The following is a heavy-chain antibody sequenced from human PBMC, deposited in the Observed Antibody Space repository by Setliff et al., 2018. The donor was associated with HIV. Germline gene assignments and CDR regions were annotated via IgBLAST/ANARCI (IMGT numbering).Heavy chain of an antibody. J-gene: IGHJ3*01. CDR1: GFTFSGYA. CDR3: TRDPRLVDF. D-gene: IGHD2-8*02. Sequence: GGSLRLSCAAFGFTFSGYAMNWVRQAPGKGPEWMAIISYDGSNKYYADSVKGRFTISRDNSKNTLYLQMNSLTAEDTAVYYCTRDPRLVDFWGQGTMVTVSS. V-gene: IGHV3-30*04. CDR2: ISYDGSNK.